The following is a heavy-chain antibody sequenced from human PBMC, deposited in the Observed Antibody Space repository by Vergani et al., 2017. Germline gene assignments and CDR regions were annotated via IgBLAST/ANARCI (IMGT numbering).Heavy chain of an antibody. Sequence: EVQLVESGGGLVKPGGSLRLSCAASGFTFSTYSMNWVRQAPGKGLGWFSSISSSSSYQYYADSVKGRFTIARDNAKNSLYLQMNSLRAEDTAVYYCATRPAGGMDVWGQGTTVTVSS. V-gene: IGHV3-21*01. CDR2: ISSSSSYQ. D-gene: IGHD3-10*01. CDR3: ATRPAGGMDV. CDR1: GFTFSTYS. J-gene: IGHJ6*02.